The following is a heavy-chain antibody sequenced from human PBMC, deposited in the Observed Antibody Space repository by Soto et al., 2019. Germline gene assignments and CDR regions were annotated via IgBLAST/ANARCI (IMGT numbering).Heavy chain of an antibody. CDR3: AKVIRADSTSSNFYYYSGLDV. Sequence: QVQLVESGGGVVQPGRSLRLSCAASGFTFRTYGMHWVRQAPGKGLEWLAVISNTGINKYYADSVKGRFTISRDNSRDTLFLQMNSLRGEDKAISYCAKVIRADSTSSNFYYYSGLDVLGQGTTVTVSS. D-gene: IGHD6-6*01. CDR1: GFTFRTYG. CDR2: ISNTGINK. J-gene: IGHJ6*02. V-gene: IGHV3-30*18.